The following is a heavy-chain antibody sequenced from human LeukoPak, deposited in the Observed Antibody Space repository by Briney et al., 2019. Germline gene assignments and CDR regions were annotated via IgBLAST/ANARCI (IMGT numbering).Heavy chain of an antibody. CDR1: GFTFDDHG. Sequence: GGSLRLSCAASGFTFDDHGMNWVRQAPGKGLEWVSGINWNGGSTGYADSVKGRFTISRDNAKNSLYLQMNSLRAEDTAFYYCARGGITIFGGIIYQDYWGQGTLVTVSS. D-gene: IGHD3-3*01. CDR3: ARGGITIFGGIIYQDY. J-gene: IGHJ4*02. V-gene: IGHV3-20*04. CDR2: INWNGGST.